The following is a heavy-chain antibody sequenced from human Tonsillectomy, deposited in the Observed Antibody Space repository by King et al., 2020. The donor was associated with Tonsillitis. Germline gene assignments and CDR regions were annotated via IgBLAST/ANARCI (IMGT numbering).Heavy chain of an antibody. CDR1: GFTFSNYY. Sequence: VQLVESGGDLVQPGGSLRLSCAASGFTFSNYYMHWVRQVPGKGLVWVSQIAPGGSGTFYADSVKVRFTISRDNAKNTLYLQMPSLRVDDTAVYYCTRGSSGWEGIDYWGQGALVTVSS. CDR2: IAPGGSGT. J-gene: IGHJ4*02. V-gene: IGHV3-74*01. D-gene: IGHD6-19*01. CDR3: TRGSSGWEGIDY.